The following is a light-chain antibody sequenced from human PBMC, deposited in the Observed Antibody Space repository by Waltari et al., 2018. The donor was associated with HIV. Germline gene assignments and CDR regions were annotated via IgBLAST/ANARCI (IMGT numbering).Light chain of an antibody. CDR1: SSSIGSGY. Sequence: QSVLTQPPSVSGAPGQRVTVSCSGSSSSIGSGYVCWYQQLPGAAPKLVSYRNDQRPSWVPDRFSGSKSGTSASLAIIGLRSEDEAVYYCGAWNGSPSGPVFGGGTKLTVL. J-gene: IGLJ3*02. CDR2: RND. V-gene: IGLV1-47*01. CDR3: GAWNGSPSGPV.